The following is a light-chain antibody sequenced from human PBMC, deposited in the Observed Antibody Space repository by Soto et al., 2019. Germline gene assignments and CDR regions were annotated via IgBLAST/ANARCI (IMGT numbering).Light chain of an antibody. CDR3: SSFTSYSTLV. CDR1: SRDVGGYSY. CDR2: DVN. J-gene: IGLJ2*01. V-gene: IGLV2-14*03. Sequence: QSVLTQPASVSGSPGQSITISCTGTSRDVGGYSYVSWYQQHPGKAPKLMIYDVNNRPSGVSDRFSGSKSGNTASLTISGLQAEDESDYYCSSFTSYSTLVFGGGTNSPS.